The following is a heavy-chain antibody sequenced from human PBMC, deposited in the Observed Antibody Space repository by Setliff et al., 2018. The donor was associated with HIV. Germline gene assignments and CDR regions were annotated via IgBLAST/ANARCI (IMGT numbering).Heavy chain of an antibody. CDR1: GGSISSRNFY. J-gene: IGHJ4*02. D-gene: IGHD3-16*01. V-gene: IGHV4-39*07. CDR3: AREVRWGLPQGFDH. CDR2: IAYTGSG. Sequence: SETLSLTCTASGGSISSRNFYWGWIRQPPGKGLEWIGSIAYTGSGYYNSSLKSRVTISVDTSRNECSLKLTSVTAADTAVYYCAREVRWGLPQGFDHWGQGSQVTVSS.